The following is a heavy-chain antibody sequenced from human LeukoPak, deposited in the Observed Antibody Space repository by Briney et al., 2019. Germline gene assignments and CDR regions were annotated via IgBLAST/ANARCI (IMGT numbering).Heavy chain of an antibody. CDR3: ARGVWTLGPPLFDY. D-gene: IGHD7-27*01. V-gene: IGHV4-34*01. Sequence: SETLSLTCAVYGGSFSGYYWSWIRQPPGKGLEWIGEINHSGSTNYNPSLKSRVTISVDTSKNQFSLKLSSVTAADTAVYYCARGVWTLGPPLFDYWGQGTLVTVSS. J-gene: IGHJ4*02. CDR2: INHSGST. CDR1: GGSFSGYY.